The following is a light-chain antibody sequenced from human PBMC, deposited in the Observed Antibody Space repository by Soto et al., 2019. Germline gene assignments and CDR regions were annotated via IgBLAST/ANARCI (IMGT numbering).Light chain of an antibody. CDR2: EVS. CDR1: SSDVGGYNY. J-gene: IGLJ2*01. CDR3: SSYAGSNNFVV. Sequence: QSSLTQPPSASGSPGQSVTISCTGTSSDVGGYNYVSWYQQHSGKAPNLMIYEVSKRPSGVPDSFSGSKSGNTASLTVSGLQAEDEADYYCSSYAGSNNFVVFGGGTQLTVL. V-gene: IGLV2-8*01.